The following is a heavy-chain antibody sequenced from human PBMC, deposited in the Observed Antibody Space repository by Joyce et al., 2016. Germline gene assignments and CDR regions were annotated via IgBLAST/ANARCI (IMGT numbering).Heavy chain of an antibody. V-gene: IGHV2-5*02. Sequence: QITLKESGPTLVKPTQTLTLTCAFSGFSLSTRGVGVGWIRRPPGKALEWLALIYWDDDKRYSPSLQSRLTITKDTSRNQVVLTMTNMDPVDTATYYCAHRPNSGYDPSAFDFWGQGTLVTVSS. CDR2: IYWDDDK. CDR1: GFSLSTRGVG. D-gene: IGHD5-12*01. CDR3: AHRPNSGYDPSAFDF. J-gene: IGHJ4*02.